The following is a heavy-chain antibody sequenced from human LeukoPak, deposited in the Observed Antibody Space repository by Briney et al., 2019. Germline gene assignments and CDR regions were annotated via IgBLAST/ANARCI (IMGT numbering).Heavy chain of an antibody. D-gene: IGHD5-12*01. V-gene: IGHV2-5*02. CDR1: GFSLSNSGVG. Sequence: SGPTLVKPTQTLTLTCTFSGFSLSNSGVGVGWIRQPPGKALEWLALIYWDDDKRYSPSLKSRLTITKDTSKNQVVLTMTNMDPVDTATYYCAQSLALGYDFGTLDYWGQGTLVTVSS. CDR3: AQSLALGYDFGTLDY. CDR2: IYWDDDK. J-gene: IGHJ4*02.